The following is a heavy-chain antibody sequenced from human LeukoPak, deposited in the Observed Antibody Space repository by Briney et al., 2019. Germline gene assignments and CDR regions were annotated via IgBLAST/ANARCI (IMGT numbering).Heavy chain of an antibody. V-gene: IGHV1-46*01. CDR2: INPSGGST. J-gene: IGHJ6*02. CDR1: GYTFTSYD. CDR3: ARGGGYCSSTSCYYGMDV. Sequence: ASVKVSCKASGYTFTSYDINWVRQAPGQGLEWMGIINPSGGSTSYAQKFQGRVTMTRDTSTSTVYMELSSLRSEDTAVYYCARGGGYCSSTSCYYGMDVWGQGTTVTVSS. D-gene: IGHD2-2*01.